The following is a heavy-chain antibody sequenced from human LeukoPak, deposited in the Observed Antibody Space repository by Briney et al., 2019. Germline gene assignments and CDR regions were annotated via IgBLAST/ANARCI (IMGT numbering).Heavy chain of an antibody. CDR1: GGSISTNNYY. J-gene: IGHJ4*02. CDR2: IYYSGST. V-gene: IGHV4-39*01. Sequence: SETLSLTCTVSGGSISTNNYYWGWIRQPPGKGLEWIGSIYYSGSTYFNPSLKSRVTISVDTSKNQFSLKLSSVTAANTAVYYCAGSGILATPYYFDYWGQGTLVTVSS. D-gene: IGHD5-12*01. CDR3: AGSGILATPYYFDY.